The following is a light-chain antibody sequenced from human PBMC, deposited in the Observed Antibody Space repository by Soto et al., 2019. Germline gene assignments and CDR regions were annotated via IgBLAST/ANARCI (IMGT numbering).Light chain of an antibody. V-gene: IGKV4-1*01. CDR3: QHYFTPPFP. J-gene: IGKJ2*01. CDR2: WAS. CDR1: QSLLANCNNMHC. Sequence: DIVMTQSPASLAVSLGERATIHCKSSQSLLANCNNMHCLAWYQHKPGQPPKMLILWASTRESGVPDRFSGSGSGTDFTLTISSLQAEDAAVYYCQHYFTPPFPFGQGTKLEIK.